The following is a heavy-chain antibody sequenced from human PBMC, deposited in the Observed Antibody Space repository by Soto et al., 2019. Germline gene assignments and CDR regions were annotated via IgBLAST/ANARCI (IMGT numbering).Heavy chain of an antibody. D-gene: IGHD2-2*01. J-gene: IGHJ4*02. CDR2: IIAYNGNA. CDR1: CYTFTTYG. CDR3: ARARSGVVVPAATDFAC. Sequence: ASVKVSCKSSCYTFTTYGITLMRQYPGQWLECMGWIIAYNGNANYAQKLQGRVTMTTDTSTSTAYMELRSLRSDDTAVYYCARARSGVVVPAATDFACWGQGTLVTAPQ. V-gene: IGHV1-18*01.